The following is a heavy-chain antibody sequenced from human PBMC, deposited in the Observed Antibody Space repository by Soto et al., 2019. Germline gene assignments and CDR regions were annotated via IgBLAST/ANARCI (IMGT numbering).Heavy chain of an antibody. CDR3: ARSGSISEDY. J-gene: IGHJ4*02. CDR2: ISSDGRPT. CDR1: GFTFSSYA. D-gene: IGHD3-10*01. V-gene: IGHV3-64D*06. Sequence: LRLSCSVSGFTFSSYAMHWVRQAPGKGLEYVSSISSDGRPTHYADSVKGRFTISRDNSKNTLYLQMSSLKVEDTAVYYCARSGSISEDYWGQGTLVTVSS.